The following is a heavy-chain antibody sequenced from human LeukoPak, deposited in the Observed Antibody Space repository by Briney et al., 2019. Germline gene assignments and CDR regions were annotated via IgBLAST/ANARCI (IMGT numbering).Heavy chain of an antibody. J-gene: IGHJ3*02. Sequence: SETLSLTCTVSGGSISSGSYYWSWIRQPAGKGLEWIGRIYTSGSTNYNPSLKSQVTISVDTSKNQFSLKLSSVTAADTAVYYCARGSSGSYPGAFDIWGQGTMVTVSS. D-gene: IGHD1-26*01. CDR3: ARGSSGSYPGAFDI. V-gene: IGHV4-61*02. CDR1: GGSISSGSYY. CDR2: IYTSGST.